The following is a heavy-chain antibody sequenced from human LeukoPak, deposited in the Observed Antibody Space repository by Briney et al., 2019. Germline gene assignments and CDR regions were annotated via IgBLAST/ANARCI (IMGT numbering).Heavy chain of an antibody. Sequence: ASVKVSCKASGGTFSSYAVSWVRQAPGQGLEWMGGIILIFGTANYAQKFQGRVTITADESTSTVYMELSSLRSEDTAVYYCARGRPYAFDIWGQGTMVAVSS. CDR3: ARGRPYAFDI. CDR1: GGTFSSYA. J-gene: IGHJ3*02. V-gene: IGHV1-69*13. CDR2: IILIFGTA.